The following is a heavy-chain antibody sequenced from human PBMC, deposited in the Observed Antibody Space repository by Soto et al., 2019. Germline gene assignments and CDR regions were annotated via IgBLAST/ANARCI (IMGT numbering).Heavy chain of an antibody. D-gene: IGHD6-6*01. CDR1: GDSISSNW. CDR3: ATRRSSRPS. Sequence: QVQLQESGPGLVEPSGTLSLTCTVSGDSISSNWWTWVRQPPGKGLEWIGEIYHSGRTNYNPSLKSRVTISVAKPKDQSSLRLSSVPAADTAVYYCATRRSSRPSWGQGTLVAISS. J-gene: IGHJ5*02. CDR2: IYHSGRT. V-gene: IGHV4-4*02.